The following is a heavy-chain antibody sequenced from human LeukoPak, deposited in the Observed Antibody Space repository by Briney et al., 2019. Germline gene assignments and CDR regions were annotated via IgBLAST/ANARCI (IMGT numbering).Heavy chain of an antibody. CDR2: ISGDGGST. V-gene: IGHV3-43*02. Sequence: GGSLRLSCAASGLTFHDYAMHWLRQAPGKGLEWVSLISGDGGSTYYADSVKGRFTISRANSKNSLYLQMNSLRTEDTALYYCAKATHDYGDYTGYWGQGTLVTVSS. CDR1: GLTFHDYA. D-gene: IGHD4-17*01. CDR3: AKATHDYGDYTGY. J-gene: IGHJ4*02.